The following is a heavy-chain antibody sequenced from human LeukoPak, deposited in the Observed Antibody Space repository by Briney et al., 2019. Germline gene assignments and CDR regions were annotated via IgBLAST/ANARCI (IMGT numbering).Heavy chain of an antibody. D-gene: IGHD1-7*01. V-gene: IGHV4-59*01. Sequence: SETLSLTCTVSGGSIAGYYWTWIRQAPGKGLEWIGYIYDSGTTSYNPSLNSRVTISVDTSKSRFSLKLSSVTAADTAVYYCARSGDYNWNYYWGQGTLVTVSS. CDR1: GGSIAGYY. J-gene: IGHJ4*02. CDR3: ARSGDYNWNYY. CDR2: IYDSGTT.